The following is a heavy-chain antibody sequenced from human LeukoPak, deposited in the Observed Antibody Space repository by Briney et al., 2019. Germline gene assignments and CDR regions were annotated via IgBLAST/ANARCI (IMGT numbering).Heavy chain of an antibody. Sequence: PGVSLTLSCAACGFTFSSYGMQGVRQAPGRGGEGGADIWYDGSNKYYADSVKGRFTISRDNSKNTLYLQMNSLRAEDTAVYYCARGLDSSNGMDVWGKGTTVTVSS. V-gene: IGHV3-33*01. J-gene: IGHJ6*04. D-gene: IGHD2-2*03. CDR3: ARGLDSSNGMDV. CDR2: IWYDGSNK. CDR1: GFTFSSYG.